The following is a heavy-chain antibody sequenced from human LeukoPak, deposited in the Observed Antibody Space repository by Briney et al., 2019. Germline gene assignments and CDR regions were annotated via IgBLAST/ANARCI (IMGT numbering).Heavy chain of an antibody. CDR2: INPSGGST. D-gene: IGHD6-13*01. CDR3: ARDLTGSWYPPGYYFDY. V-gene: IGHV1-46*01. Sequence: ASVKVSCKASGYTFTGYYMHWVRQAPGQGLEWMGIINPSGGSTSYAQKFQGRVTMTRDTSTSTVYMELSSLRSEDTAVYYCARDLTGSWYPPGYYFDYWGQGTLVTVSS. CDR1: GYTFTGYY. J-gene: IGHJ4*02.